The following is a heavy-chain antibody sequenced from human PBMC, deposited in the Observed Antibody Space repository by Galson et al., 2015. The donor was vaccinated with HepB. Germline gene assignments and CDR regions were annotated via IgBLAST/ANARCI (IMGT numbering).Heavy chain of an antibody. CDR1: GYTLTELS. CDR2: FDPEDGET. V-gene: IGHV1-24*01. J-gene: IGHJ3*02. D-gene: IGHD3-22*01. Sequence: SVKVSCKVSGYTLTELSMHWVRQAPGKGLEWMGGFDPEDGETIYAQKFQGRVTMTEDTSTDTAYMELSSLRSEDTAVYYCATRSDSSGGAFDIWGQGTMVTVSS. CDR3: ATRSDSSGGAFDI.